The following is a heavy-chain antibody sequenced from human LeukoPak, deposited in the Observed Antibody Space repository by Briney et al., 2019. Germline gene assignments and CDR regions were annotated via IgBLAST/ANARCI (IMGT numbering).Heavy chain of an antibody. J-gene: IGHJ4*02. D-gene: IGHD2-2*01. CDR1: GFTVSDNY. CDR3: ARVATTGYCNSASCQSHFDL. V-gene: IGHV3-53*01. Sequence: GGSLRLSCAASGFTVSDNYMTWVRQAPGKGLECVSAFSRGGSPYSTDSVRGRFAISRDNYKNTLYLQMNSLRDEDTALYYCARVATTGYCNSASCQSHFDLWGQGTVVTVSS. CDR2: FSRGGSP.